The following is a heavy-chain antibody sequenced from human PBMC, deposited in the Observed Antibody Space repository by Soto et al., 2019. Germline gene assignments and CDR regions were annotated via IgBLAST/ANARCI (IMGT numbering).Heavy chain of an antibody. CDR2: IWYDGSNK. CDR1: GFTFSSYG. D-gene: IGHD6-19*01. CDR3: ARAQQWLVRFYFDF. Sequence: GGSLRLSCAASGFTFSSYGMHWVRQAPGKGLEWVAVIWYDGSNKYYADSVKGRFTISRDNSKNTLYLQMNSLRAEDTAVYYCARAQQWLVRFYFDFWGQGTLVTVSS. V-gene: IGHV3-33*01. J-gene: IGHJ4*02.